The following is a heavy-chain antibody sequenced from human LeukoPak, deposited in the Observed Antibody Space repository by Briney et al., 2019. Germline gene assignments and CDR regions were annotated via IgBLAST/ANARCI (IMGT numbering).Heavy chain of an antibody. CDR3: ARDLSKYRYSGSYLGY. CDR2: INPNSGGT. Sequence: ASVKVSCKASGYTFTSYGISWVRQAPGQGLEWMGWINPNSGGTNYAQKFQGRVTMTRDTSISTAYMELSRLRSDDTAVYYCARDLSKYRYSGSYLGYWGQGTLVTVSS. CDR1: GYTFTSYG. V-gene: IGHV1-2*02. D-gene: IGHD1-26*01. J-gene: IGHJ4*02.